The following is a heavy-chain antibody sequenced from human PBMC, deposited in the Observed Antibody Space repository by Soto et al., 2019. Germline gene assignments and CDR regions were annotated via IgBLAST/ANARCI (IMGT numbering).Heavy chain of an antibody. CDR1: GYTFTGYY. Sequence: QVQLVQSGAEVKKPGASVKVSCKASGYTFTGYYIHWMRQAPGQGLEWMGWIHPDSGDTSYAQKFQGWVTMTRNTSTSTAYLELSRLKSDDTAVYYCARVNYYGSGNDYFYGMDVWGHGTTVTVSS. V-gene: IGHV1-2*04. CDR2: IHPDSGDT. J-gene: IGHJ6*02. D-gene: IGHD3-10*01. CDR3: ARVNYYGSGNDYFYGMDV.